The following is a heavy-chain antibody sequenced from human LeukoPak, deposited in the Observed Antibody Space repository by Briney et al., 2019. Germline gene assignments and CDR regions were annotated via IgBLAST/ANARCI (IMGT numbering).Heavy chain of an antibody. D-gene: IGHD5-24*01. CDR1: GYTFNGYY. V-gene: IGHV1-2*02. Sequence: ASVKVPCKASGYTFNGYYIHWGRQAPGQGLEWMGWISPNSGDTSNGEKFQGRVTMTRDTSLSTTYLELSRLTSDATAVYYCARDGTGVYNLVQYWGQGTLVTVSS. CDR3: ARDGTGVYNLVQY. J-gene: IGHJ4*02. CDR2: ISPNSGDT.